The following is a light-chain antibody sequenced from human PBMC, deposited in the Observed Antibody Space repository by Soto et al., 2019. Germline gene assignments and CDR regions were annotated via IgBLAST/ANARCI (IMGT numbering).Light chain of an antibody. CDR1: QSVSSY. J-gene: IGKJ2*01. CDR2: DAS. V-gene: IGKV3-11*01. CDR3: QQRSNWPPYT. Sequence: EIVLTQSPATLSLSPGERATLSCRASQSVSSYLAWYQQKPDQAPRLLIYDASNRAPSIPAGFSGSGSGTDSAPTISRRQPEDFAVYYCQQRSNWPPYTFGQGTKLEIK.